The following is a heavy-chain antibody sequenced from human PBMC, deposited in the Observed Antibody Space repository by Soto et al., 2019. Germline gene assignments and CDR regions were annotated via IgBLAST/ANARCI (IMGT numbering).Heavy chain of an antibody. D-gene: IGHD4-4*01. CDR1: GFTFSSYW. Sequence: EVQLVESGGGLVQPGGSLRLSCAASGFTFSSYWMHWVRQVPGKGLVWVSRINSDGSTTRYADSVKGRFTSSRDNAKNTLYLQMNSLRAEDTAVYYCARDTIATDPFDYWGQGTLVTVSS. CDR2: INSDGSTT. CDR3: ARDTIATDPFDY. V-gene: IGHV3-74*01. J-gene: IGHJ4*02.